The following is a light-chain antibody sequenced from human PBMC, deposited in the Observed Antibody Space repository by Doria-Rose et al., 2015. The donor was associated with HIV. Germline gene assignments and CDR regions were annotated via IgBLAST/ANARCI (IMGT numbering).Light chain of an antibody. V-gene: IGKV1-5*03. CDR2: KAS. J-gene: IGKJ2*01. CDR3: QQYSSSSLYT. CDR1: QSIGIW. Sequence: ASQSIGIWLAWYQQKPGKAPKLLIYKASSLESGVPSRFGGSGSGTEFTLTINSLQPDDFATYFCQQYSSSSLYTFGQGTKLEIK.